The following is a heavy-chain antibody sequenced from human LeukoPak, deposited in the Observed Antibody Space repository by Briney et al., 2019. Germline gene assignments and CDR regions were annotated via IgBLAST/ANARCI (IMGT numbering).Heavy chain of an antibody. V-gene: IGHV3-11*01. Sequence: GGSLRLSCAASGFTFSDYYMSWIRQAPGKGLEWVSYISSSGSTIYYADSVKGRFTISRDNAKNSLYLQMDSLRAEDTAVYYCARGDRRGPCAFDIWGQGTKVTVSS. J-gene: IGHJ3*02. CDR3: ARGDRRGPCAFDI. CDR1: GFTFSDYY. CDR2: ISSSGSTI.